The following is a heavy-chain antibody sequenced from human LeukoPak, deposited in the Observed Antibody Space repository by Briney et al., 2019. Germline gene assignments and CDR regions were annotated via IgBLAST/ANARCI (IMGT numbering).Heavy chain of an antibody. D-gene: IGHD6-19*01. CDR2: IWYDGSNK. J-gene: IGHJ4*02. Sequence: GGSLRLSCAASGFTFSDYYMSWIRQAPGKGLEWVAVIWYDGSNKYYADSVKGRFTISRDNSKNTLYLQMNSLRAEDTAVYYCAREGAFIYSSGWKSFYFDYWGQGTLVTVSS. V-gene: IGHV3-33*08. CDR1: GFTFSDYY. CDR3: AREGAFIYSSGWKSFYFDY.